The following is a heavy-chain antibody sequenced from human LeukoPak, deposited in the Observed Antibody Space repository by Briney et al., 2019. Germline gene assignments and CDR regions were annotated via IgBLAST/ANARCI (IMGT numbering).Heavy chain of an antibody. Sequence: ASVKVSCKASGYTFTGYYMHWVRQAPGQGLEWMGWINPNSGGTNYAQKFQGWVTMTGDTSISTAYMELSRLRSDDTAVYYCARANILTGYSYYYYYYGMDVWGQGTTVTVSS. CDR2: INPNSGGT. CDR3: ARANILTGYSYYYYYYGMDV. J-gene: IGHJ6*02. CDR1: GYTFTGYY. D-gene: IGHD3-9*01. V-gene: IGHV1-2*04.